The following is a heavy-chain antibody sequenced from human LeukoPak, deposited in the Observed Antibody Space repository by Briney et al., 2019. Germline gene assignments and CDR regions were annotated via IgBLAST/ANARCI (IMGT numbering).Heavy chain of an antibody. CDR3: ARVLFRFFAYDS. J-gene: IGHJ5*01. CDR1: GFTVSSNY. CDR2: IYSGGST. Sequence: GGSLRLSCAASGFTVSSNYMSWVRQAPGKGLEWVSVIYSGGSTSYADSVKGRITISRDSSKNTLYLQMNSLRAEDTAVYFCARVLFRFFAYDSWGQGILVTVSS. V-gene: IGHV3-53*01.